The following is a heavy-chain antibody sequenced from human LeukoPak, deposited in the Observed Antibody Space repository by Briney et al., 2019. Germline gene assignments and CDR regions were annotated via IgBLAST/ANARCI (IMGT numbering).Heavy chain of an antibody. CDR2: IKSRTDGWTT. CDR3: TAELYDIGFDY. CDR1: GFTFSNAW. Sequence: PGGSLTLSCAASGFTFSNAWMSWVRQAPGKGLEWVGRIKSRTDGWTTDSAAPVKGSFTISRDDSKNTLDLQMTSLNTEDTGGYYFTAELYDIGFDYWGQGTLVTVSS. J-gene: IGHJ4*02. V-gene: IGHV3-15*01. D-gene: IGHD3-9*01.